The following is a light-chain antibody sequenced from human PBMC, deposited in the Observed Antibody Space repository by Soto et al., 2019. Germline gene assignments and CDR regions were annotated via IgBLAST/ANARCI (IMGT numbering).Light chain of an antibody. V-gene: IGLV2-14*01. CDR3: SSYTSRSTLI. J-gene: IGLJ2*01. Sequence: QSALTQPASVSGSPGQSITISCTGTSSDVGGYKYVSWYQQYPGKAPKLMIYDVSNRPSGVSNRFSGSKSGNTASLTISGLQAEDEADYYCSSYTSRSTLIFGGGTKVTVL. CDR1: SSDVGGYKY. CDR2: DVS.